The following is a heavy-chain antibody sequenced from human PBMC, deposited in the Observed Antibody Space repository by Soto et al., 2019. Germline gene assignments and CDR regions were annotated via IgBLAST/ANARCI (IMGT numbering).Heavy chain of an antibody. J-gene: IGHJ6*02. Sequence: GGSLRLSCAASGFTFSSYGMHWVRQAPGKGLEWVAVIWYDGSNKYYADSVKGRFTISRDNSKNTLYLQMNSLRAEDTAVYYCARDRDTAMGYGMDVWGQRTTVTVSS. D-gene: IGHD5-18*01. V-gene: IGHV3-33*01. CDR2: IWYDGSNK. CDR1: GFTFSSYG. CDR3: ARDRDTAMGYGMDV.